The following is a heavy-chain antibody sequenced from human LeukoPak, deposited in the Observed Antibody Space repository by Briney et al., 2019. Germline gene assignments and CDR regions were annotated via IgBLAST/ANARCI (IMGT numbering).Heavy chain of an antibody. J-gene: IGHJ5*02. V-gene: IGHV3-23*01. D-gene: IGHD2-2*01. CDR3: AKASSGVPAANWFDP. CDR2: ISASGGST. CDR1: GFTFSSYA. Sequence: GGSLRLSCAASGFTFSSYAMSWVRQSAGKGREWVSLISASGGSTYYADSVKGRFTISRDNSKNTLYLQMNSLRAEDTALYYCAKASSGVPAANWFDPWGQGTLVTVSS.